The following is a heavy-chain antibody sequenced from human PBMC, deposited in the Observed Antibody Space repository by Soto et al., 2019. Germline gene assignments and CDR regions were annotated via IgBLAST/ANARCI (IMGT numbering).Heavy chain of an antibody. CDR2: IDPSDSYT. V-gene: IGHV5-10-1*01. Sequence: GESLKISCKGSGYIFTSYWISWVRQMPGKGLEWMGRIDPSDSYTNYSPSFQGHVTISADKSISTAYLQWSSLKASDTAMYYCARRGYSGYDGSYYYYYYGMDVWGQGTTVTVSS. J-gene: IGHJ6*02. CDR1: GYIFTSYW. CDR3: ARRGYSGYDGSYYYYYYGMDV. D-gene: IGHD5-12*01.